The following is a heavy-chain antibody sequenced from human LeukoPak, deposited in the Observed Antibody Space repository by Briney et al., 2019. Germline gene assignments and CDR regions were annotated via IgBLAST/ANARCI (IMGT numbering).Heavy chain of an antibody. Sequence: PGGSLRLSCAASGFTVSSNYMSWVRQAPGKGLEWVSEIYRDGRTYYAASVKGRFSISRDNSKNTVYVQMNSLRAEDSAVYYCARELREHGVFDIWGQGTMVTVSS. D-gene: IGHD1-26*01. J-gene: IGHJ3*02. CDR1: GFTVSSNY. CDR3: ARELREHGVFDI. CDR2: IYRDGRT. V-gene: IGHV3-53*01.